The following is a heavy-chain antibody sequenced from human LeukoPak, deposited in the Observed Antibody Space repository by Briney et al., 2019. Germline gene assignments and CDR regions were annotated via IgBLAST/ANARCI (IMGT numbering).Heavy chain of an antibody. Sequence: PSQTLSLTCSVSGGSISSGDYYWSWIRQPPGKGLEWIGHIYYSGTTDYNPTLRSRVSISLDTSKNQFSLKLRSVTAADTAVYYCARDRYFIGFDYWDQGTLVTVSS. CDR2: IYYSGTT. CDR3: ARDRYFIGFDY. D-gene: IGHD3-9*01. J-gene: IGHJ4*02. V-gene: IGHV4-30-4*01. CDR1: GGSISSGDYY.